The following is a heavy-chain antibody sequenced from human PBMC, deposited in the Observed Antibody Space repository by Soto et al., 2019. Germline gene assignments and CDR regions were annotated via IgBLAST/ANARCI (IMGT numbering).Heavy chain of an antibody. CDR1: GVTFSTYW. CDR3: ARSLHPRYGSGSYYTYHFDF. J-gene: IGHJ4*02. D-gene: IGHD3-10*01. V-gene: IGHV3-74*01. CDR2: IKNDGTRV. Sequence: AGGSLRLSRAGSGVTFSTYWMQWGRQAPGKGLVWVSRIKNDGTRVKYAGSRGGRVTISRDNAKNTLYMQMNSLKVEDTAVYLCARSLHPRYGSGSYYTYHFDFWGQGALVTAPS.